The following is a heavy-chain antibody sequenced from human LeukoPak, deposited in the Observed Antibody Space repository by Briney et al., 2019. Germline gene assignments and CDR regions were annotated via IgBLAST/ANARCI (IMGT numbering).Heavy chain of an antibody. J-gene: IGHJ4*02. CDR1: GFTFSSYW. Sequence: HPAGSLRLSCAASGFTFSSYWRHWVPQPPGKGLVWVARLNSGGSSTGYADSVQGRFTLARDTAKNTLYLQTHSLRAEATAVYYCARSSPGIAVAGSGYWGQGTLVTVSS. CDR3: ARSSPGIAVAGSGY. CDR2: LNSGGSST. V-gene: IGHV3-74*01. D-gene: IGHD6-19*01.